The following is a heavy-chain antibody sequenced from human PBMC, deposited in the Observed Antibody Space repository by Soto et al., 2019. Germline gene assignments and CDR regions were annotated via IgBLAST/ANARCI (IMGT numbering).Heavy chain of an antibody. J-gene: IGHJ6*02. Sequence: GGSLRLSCAASGFTFSSYGMHWVRQAPGKGLEWVAVIWYDGSNKYYADSVKGRFTISRDNSKNTLYLQMNSLRAEDTAVYYCAREGNDFWSGYYLYYYYYGMDVWGQGTTVTVSS. CDR1: GFTFSSYG. CDR3: AREGNDFWSGYYLYYYYYGMDV. CDR2: IWYDGSNK. V-gene: IGHV3-33*01. D-gene: IGHD3-3*01.